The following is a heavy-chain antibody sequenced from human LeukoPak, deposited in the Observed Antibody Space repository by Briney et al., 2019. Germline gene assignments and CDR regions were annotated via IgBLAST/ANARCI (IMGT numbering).Heavy chain of an antibody. CDR2: INHSGST. J-gene: IGHJ4*02. V-gene: IGHV4-34*01. Sequence: PSETLSLTCAVYGGSFSGYYWSWIRQPPGKGLEWIGEINHSGSTNYNPSLKSRVTISVDTSKNQFSLKLSSVTAADTAVYYCARQPNSGDYFFDYWGQGTLVTVSS. CDR1: GGSFSGYY. CDR3: ARQPNSGDYFFDY. D-gene: IGHD2-21*01.